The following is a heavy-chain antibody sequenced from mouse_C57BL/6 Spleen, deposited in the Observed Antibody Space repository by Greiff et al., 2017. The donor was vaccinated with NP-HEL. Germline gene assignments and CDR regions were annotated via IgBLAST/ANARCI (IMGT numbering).Heavy chain of an antibody. V-gene: IGHV14-2*01. CDR2: IDPEDGET. CDR3: ASAYYSNPFAY. D-gene: IGHD2-5*01. CDR1: GFNIKDYY. Sequence: VQLQQSGAELVKPGASVKLSCTASGFNIKDYYMHWVKQRTEQGLEWIGRIDPEDGETKYAPKFQGKATITADTSSNTAYLQLSSLTSEDTAVYYCASAYYSNPFAYWGQGTLVTVSA. J-gene: IGHJ3*01.